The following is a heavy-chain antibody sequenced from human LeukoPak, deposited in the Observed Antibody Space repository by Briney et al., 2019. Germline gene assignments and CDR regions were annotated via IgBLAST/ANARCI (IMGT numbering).Heavy chain of an antibody. Sequence: ASVKVSCKACGYTFTSYDINWVRQATGQGLEWMGLMNPNSGNTGYAQKFQGRVTMTRNTFIHTAYTELSSLRSEDTAVYYCARARMVRGVIIPSGWFDPWGQGTLVTVPS. V-gene: IGHV1-8*01. CDR3: ARARMVRGVIIPSGWFDP. J-gene: IGHJ5*02. D-gene: IGHD3-10*01. CDR2: MNPNSGNT. CDR1: GYTFTSYD.